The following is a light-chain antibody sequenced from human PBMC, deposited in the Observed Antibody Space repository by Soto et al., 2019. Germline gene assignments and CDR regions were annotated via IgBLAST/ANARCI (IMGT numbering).Light chain of an antibody. CDR3: QTWGTGPHVV. CDR2: LNSDGSH. Sequence: QSALTQSPSASASLGASVKLTCTLSSGHSNYAIAWHQQQPEKGPRYLMKLNSDGSHNKGDGIPDRFSGSSSGAERYLTISSLQSEDEADYYCQTWGTGPHVVFGGGTKLTVL. CDR1: SGHSNYA. V-gene: IGLV4-69*01. J-gene: IGLJ2*01.